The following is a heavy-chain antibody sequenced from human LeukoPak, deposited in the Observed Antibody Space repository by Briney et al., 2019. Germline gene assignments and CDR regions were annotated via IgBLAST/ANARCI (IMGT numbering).Heavy chain of an antibody. CDR1: GFTFSSFA. CDR2: ISGSGGST. Sequence: GGSLRLSCAASGFTFSSFAMSWVRQAPGKGLEWVSAISGSGGSTYYADSVKGRFTISRDNSKNILFRQMNSLRAEDTAVYYCAKDRSCTGSSCNVGSWGQGTMVTVSS. D-gene: IGHD2-2*01. CDR3: AKDRSCTGSSCNVGS. J-gene: IGHJ3*01. V-gene: IGHV3-23*01.